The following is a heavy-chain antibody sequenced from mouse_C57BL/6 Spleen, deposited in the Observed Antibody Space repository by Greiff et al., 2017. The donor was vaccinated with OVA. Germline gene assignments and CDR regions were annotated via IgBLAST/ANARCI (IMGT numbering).Heavy chain of an antibody. D-gene: IGHD2-5*01. Sequence: QVQLQQSGAELVKPGASVKISCKASGYAFSSYWMNWVKQRPGKGLEWIGQIYPGDGDTNYNGKFKGKATLTADKSSSTAYMQLSSLTSEDSAVYFCARGALYSNYWYFDVWGTGTTVTVSS. CDR2: IYPGDGDT. J-gene: IGHJ1*03. CDR3: ARGALYSNYWYFDV. CDR1: GYAFSSYW. V-gene: IGHV1-80*01.